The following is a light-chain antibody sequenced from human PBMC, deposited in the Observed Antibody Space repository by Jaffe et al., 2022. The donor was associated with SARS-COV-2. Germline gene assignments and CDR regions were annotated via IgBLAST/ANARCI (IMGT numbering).Light chain of an antibody. V-gene: IGKV2-28*01. CDR1: QSLLHSSGNNY. CDR2: LGS. Sequence: DIVMTQSPLSLPVTPGEPASISCRSSQSLLHSSGNNYLDWYLQRPGQTPQLLIYLGSFRASGVPDRFSGSGSGTDFTLKISRVEAEDVGVYYCMQALQNPLTFGGGTKVEIK. CDR3: MQALQNPLT. J-gene: IGKJ4*01.